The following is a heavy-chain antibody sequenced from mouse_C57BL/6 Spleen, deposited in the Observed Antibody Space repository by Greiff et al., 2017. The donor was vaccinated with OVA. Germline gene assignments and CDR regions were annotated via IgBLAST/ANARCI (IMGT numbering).Heavy chain of an antibody. V-gene: IGHV5-6*01. CDR2: ISSGGSYT. CDR3: ARHPVMGGYAMDY. D-gene: IGHD1-1*02. Sequence: EVKLVESGGDLVKPGGSLKLSCAASGFTFSSYGMSWVRQTPDKRLEWVATISSGGSYTYYPDSAKGRFTISRDNAKNTLYLQMSSLKSEDTAMYYCARHPVMGGYAMDYWGQGTSVTVSS. CDR1: GFTFSSYG. J-gene: IGHJ4*01.